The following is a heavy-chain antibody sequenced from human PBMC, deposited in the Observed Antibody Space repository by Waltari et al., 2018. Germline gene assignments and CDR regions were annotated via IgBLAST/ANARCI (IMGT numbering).Heavy chain of an antibody. Sequence: EVQLVESGGGLAQPGGSLRLSCVASGFTLRSSWRPWVRQAPGKGLVWLSTIGDGDTYYADSVKGRFTISRDNSKNTLYLQMNGLRAEDTAVYYCARFPVLYNDLWDGQRSNLDYWGQGTLVTVSS. D-gene: IGHD3-3*01. V-gene: IGHV3-23*04. CDR3: ARFPVLYNDLWDGQRSNLDY. CDR1: GFTLRSSW. J-gene: IGHJ4*02. CDR2: TIGDGDT.